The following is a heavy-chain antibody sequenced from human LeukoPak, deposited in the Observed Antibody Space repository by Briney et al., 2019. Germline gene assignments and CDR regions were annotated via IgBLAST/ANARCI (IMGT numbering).Heavy chain of an antibody. CDR1: GFTVSSNY. V-gene: IGHV3-53*01. CDR3: ARGRVSYYYMDV. J-gene: IGHJ6*03. CDR2: IYSGGST. D-gene: IGHD2-8*01. Sequence: GGSLILFCAASGFTVSSNYMSWFRQAPGKGLEWVSVIYSGGSTYYADSVKGRFTISRDNSKNTLYLQMNSMRAEDTAVYYCARGRVSYYYMDVWGKGTTVTVSS.